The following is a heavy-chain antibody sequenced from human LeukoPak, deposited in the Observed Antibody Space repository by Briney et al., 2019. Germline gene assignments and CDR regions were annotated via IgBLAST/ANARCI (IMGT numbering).Heavy chain of an antibody. V-gene: IGHV3-30*18. CDR3: AKDRSSSWYVFDY. D-gene: IGHD6-13*01. J-gene: IGHJ4*02. CDR2: ISYDGSNK. CDR1: GFTFSSYC. Sequence: GGSLRLSCAASGFTFSSYCMHWVRQAPGKGLEWVAVISYDGSNKYYADSVKGRFTISRDNSKNTLYLQMNSLRAEDTAVYYCAKDRSSSWYVFDYWGQGTLVTVSS.